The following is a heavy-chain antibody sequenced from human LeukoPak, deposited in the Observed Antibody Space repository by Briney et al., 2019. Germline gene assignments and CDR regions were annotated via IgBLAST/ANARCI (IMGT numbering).Heavy chain of an antibody. J-gene: IGHJ4*02. CDR1: GGSFSGYY. CDR3: ARGGPLTPGTGPEIDY. CDR2: INHSGST. V-gene: IGHV4-34*01. D-gene: IGHD1-1*01. Sequence: SETLSLTCAVYGGSFSGYYWSWIRQPPGKGLEWIGEINHSGSTNYNPSLKSRVTISVDTSKNQFSLKLSSVTAADTAVYYCARGGPLTPGTGPEIDYWGQGTLVTVSS.